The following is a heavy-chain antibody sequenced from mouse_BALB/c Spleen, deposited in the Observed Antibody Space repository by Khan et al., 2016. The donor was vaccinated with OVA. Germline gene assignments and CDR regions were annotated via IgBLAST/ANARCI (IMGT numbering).Heavy chain of an antibody. CDR1: GYTFTSYY. CDR3: TRGRAWATVISWFAY. D-gene: IGHD2-4*01. V-gene: IGHV1S81*02. CDR2: INPSNGGT. Sequence: QVQLQQSGAELVKPGASVKLSCKASGYTFTSYYMYWVKQRPGQGLEWIGGINPSNGGTNFNEKFKSKATLTVDKSSSTAYMQLSSLTAEDSAGYYSTRGRAWATVISWFAYWGQGTLVTVSA. J-gene: IGHJ3*01.